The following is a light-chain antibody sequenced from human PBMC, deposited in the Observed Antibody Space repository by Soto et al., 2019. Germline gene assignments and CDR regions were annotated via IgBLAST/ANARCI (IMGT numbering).Light chain of an antibody. J-gene: IGKJ3*01. CDR3: MQVLQAPVT. CDR1: QSRLHGTGYNY. V-gene: IGKV2-28*01. Sequence: EIVMNQSPLSLPVTPGEPASISCRSSQSRLHGTGYNYLDWYLQKPGQSPQLLIQLGSMRASGVPDRLSGSRSGTDFTQKSSRVEAEDVGVYYCMQVLQAPVTFGPGTKVGI. CDR2: LGS.